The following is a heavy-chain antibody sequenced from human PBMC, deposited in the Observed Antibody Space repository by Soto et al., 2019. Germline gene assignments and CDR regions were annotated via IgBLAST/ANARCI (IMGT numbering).Heavy chain of an antibody. J-gene: IGHJ5*01. CDR1: VGSVRAPDW. CDR3: ARVRQGCSANNCSSDP. D-gene: IGHD1-1*01. Sequence: KTSETLSLTCTLSVGSVRAPDWWNWVRQSPDKGLEWIAEVHISGHSNYNPSLRSRVSVSIDSSKNQFYLNLNSVTAADTAIYYCARVRQGCSANNCSSDPWGQGTQLTGSS. CDR2: VHISGHS. V-gene: IGHV4-4*02.